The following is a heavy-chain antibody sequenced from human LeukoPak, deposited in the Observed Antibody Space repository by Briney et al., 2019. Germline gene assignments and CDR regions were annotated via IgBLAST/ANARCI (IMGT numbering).Heavy chain of an antibody. CDR3: ARDLYITYDFWSGYEGNWFDP. Sequence: GGSLRLSCAASGFTFSSYSMNWVRQAPGKGLEWVANIKQDGSEIYYVDSVKGRFTISRDNAKNSLYLQMNSLRAEDTAVYYCARDLYITYDFWSGYEGNWFDPWGQGTLVTVSS. CDR2: IKQDGSEI. J-gene: IGHJ5*02. D-gene: IGHD3-3*01. V-gene: IGHV3-7*01. CDR1: GFTFSSYS.